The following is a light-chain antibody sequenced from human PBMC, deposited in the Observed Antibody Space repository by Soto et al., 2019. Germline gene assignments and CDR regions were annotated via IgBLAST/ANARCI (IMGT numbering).Light chain of an antibody. CDR3: QQYYSWPRT. V-gene: IGKV3-15*01. Sequence: EIVMTQSPPTLSASPGERDTLSYRATQSVSNNLAWYQQKPGQAPRLLIYVASTRATGIPARFGGGGSGTEFPLTFSSLQSEDFAVYYCQQYYSWPRTSGQGTKVDIK. CDR1: QSVSNN. J-gene: IGKJ1*01. CDR2: VAS.